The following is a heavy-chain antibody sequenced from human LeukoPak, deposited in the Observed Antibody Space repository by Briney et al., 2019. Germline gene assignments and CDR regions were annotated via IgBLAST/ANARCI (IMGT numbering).Heavy chain of an antibody. D-gene: IGHD3-22*01. CDR3: SRGLDSRKLGY. V-gene: IGHV4-31*03. CDR1: GASFNSDDQY. Sequence: PSQTLSLTCTVSGASFNSDDQYWNWIRQRPGRGLEWIGSIHPSGMLYNNPSLETRVTMSRDTSKNQFSLNLDSVTAADTAVYFCSRGLDSRKLGYWGQGILVTVSS. CDR2: IHPSGML. J-gene: IGHJ4*02.